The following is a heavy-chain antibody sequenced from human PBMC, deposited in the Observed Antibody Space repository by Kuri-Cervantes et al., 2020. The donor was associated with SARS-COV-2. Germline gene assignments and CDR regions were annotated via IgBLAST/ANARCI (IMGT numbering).Heavy chain of an antibody. J-gene: IGHJ4*02. CDR1: GFTVRSYA. Sequence: GESLKISCAASGFTVRSYAMSWVRQAPGKGLEWVSAISGSGGSTYYADSVKSRFTISRDNSKTTLYLQMNCLSAEDTAVYYCAKSRLTMVRGVITGDFDYWGQGTLVTVSS. D-gene: IGHD3-10*01. CDR2: ISGSGGST. CDR3: AKSRLTMVRGVITGDFDY. V-gene: IGHV3-23*01.